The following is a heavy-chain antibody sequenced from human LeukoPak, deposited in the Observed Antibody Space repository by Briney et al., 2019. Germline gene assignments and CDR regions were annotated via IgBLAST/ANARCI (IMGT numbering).Heavy chain of an antibody. CDR2: IYYSGST. D-gene: IGHD2-2*01. Sequence: SETLSLTCTVSGGSISSSSYYWGWIRQPPGKGLEWIGGIYYSGSTYYDPSLKSRVTISVDTSKNQFSLKLSSVTAADTAVYYCATGGQIVVVPAATQDYWGQGTLVTVSS. CDR3: ATGGQIVVVPAATQDY. CDR1: GGSISSSSYY. J-gene: IGHJ4*02. V-gene: IGHV4-39*01.